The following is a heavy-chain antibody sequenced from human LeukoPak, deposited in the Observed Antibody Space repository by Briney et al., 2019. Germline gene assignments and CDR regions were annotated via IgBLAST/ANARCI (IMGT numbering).Heavy chain of an antibody. Sequence: GGSLRLSCAASGFTFSSYAMSWVRRAPGKGLEWVSAISGSGGSTYYADSVKGRFTISRDNSKNTLYLQMNSLRAEDTAVYYCAKGGEVVPAAPVDYWGQGTLVTVSS. D-gene: IGHD2-2*01. CDR3: AKGGEVVPAAPVDY. CDR2: ISGSGGST. J-gene: IGHJ4*02. CDR1: GFTFSSYA. V-gene: IGHV3-23*01.